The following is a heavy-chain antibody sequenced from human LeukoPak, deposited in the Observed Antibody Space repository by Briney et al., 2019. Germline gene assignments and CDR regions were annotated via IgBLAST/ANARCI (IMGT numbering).Heavy chain of an antibody. D-gene: IGHD4-17*01. Sequence: GGSLRLSRAASGFTVSSNYMSWVRQAPGKGLEWVSVIYSGGSTYYADSVKGRFTISRDNSKNTLYLQMNSLRAEDTAVYYCASYGDYPRGFDPWGQGTLVTVSS. CDR1: GFTVSSNY. CDR2: IYSGGST. J-gene: IGHJ5*02. V-gene: IGHV3-66*02. CDR3: ASYGDYPRGFDP.